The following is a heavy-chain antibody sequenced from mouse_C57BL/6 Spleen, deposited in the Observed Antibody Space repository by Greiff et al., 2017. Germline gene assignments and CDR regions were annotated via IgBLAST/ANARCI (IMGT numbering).Heavy chain of an antibody. D-gene: IGHD1-1*01. CDR2: ISDGGSYT. CDR3: ARDGYGSWFAY. J-gene: IGHJ3*01. CDR1: GFTFSSYA. V-gene: IGHV5-4*01. Sequence: EVHLVESGGGLVKPGGSLKLSCAASGFTFSSYAMSWVRQTPEKRLEWVATISDGGSYTYYPDNVKGRFTISRDNAKNNLYLQMSHLKSEDTAMYYCARDGYGSWFAYWGQGTLVTVSA.